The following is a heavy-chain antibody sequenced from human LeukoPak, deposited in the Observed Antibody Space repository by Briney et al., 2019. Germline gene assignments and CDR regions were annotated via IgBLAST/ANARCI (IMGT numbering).Heavy chain of an antibody. CDR3: AREGGDGSYYYYGMDV. J-gene: IGHJ6*02. CDR2: IKPNSGGT. D-gene: IGHD5-24*01. V-gene: IGHV1-2*02. CDR1: GYTFTSYY. Sequence: ASVKVSCKASGYTFTSYYMHWVRQAPGQGLEWMGWIKPNSGGTNYAQKFQGRVTMTRDTSISTAYMELSRLRSDDTAVYYCAREGGDGSYYYYGMDVWGQGTTVTVSS.